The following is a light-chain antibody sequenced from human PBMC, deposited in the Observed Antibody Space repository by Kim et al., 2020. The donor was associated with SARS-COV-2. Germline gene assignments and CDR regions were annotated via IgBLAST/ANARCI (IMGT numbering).Light chain of an antibody. CDR2: VEN. Sequence: SSELLRTLLCLWPWDRQSKSPAKETASEGIMQVGISRSRDRPLFLSSMVENNRPPGIPERLSGSTSGNTASLIITGAQAEDEADYYCNSRGSSENVLFGGGTKLTVL. J-gene: IGLJ2*01. CDR3: NSRGSSENVL. CDR1: ASEGI. V-gene: IGLV3-19*01.